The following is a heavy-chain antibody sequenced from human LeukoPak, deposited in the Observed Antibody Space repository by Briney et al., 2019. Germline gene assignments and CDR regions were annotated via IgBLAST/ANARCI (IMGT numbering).Heavy chain of an antibody. V-gene: IGHV4-59*08. Sequence: SETLSLTCTVSGGSISSYYWSWIRQPPGKGLEWLGYIYYSGSTNYNPSLKSRVTISVDTSKNQFSLKLSSVTAADTAVYYCARYRSGSYYGRSDWFDPWGQGTLVTVSS. CDR2: IYYSGST. J-gene: IGHJ5*02. D-gene: IGHD1-26*01. CDR3: ARYRSGSYYGRSDWFDP. CDR1: GGSISSYY.